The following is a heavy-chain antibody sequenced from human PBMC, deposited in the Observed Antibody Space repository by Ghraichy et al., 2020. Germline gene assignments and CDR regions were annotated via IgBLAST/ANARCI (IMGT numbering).Heavy chain of an antibody. CDR2: ISGSGGST. CDR3: ANRPRAPGGDAFDI. D-gene: IGHD2-15*01. CDR1: GFTFSSYA. Sequence: GGSLRLSCAASGFTFSSYAMRWVRQSPGKGLEWVSAISGSGGSTYYADSVKGRFTISRDNSKNTLYLQMNSLRAEDTAVYYCANRPRAPGGDAFDIWGQGTMVTVSS. J-gene: IGHJ3*02. V-gene: IGHV3-23*01.